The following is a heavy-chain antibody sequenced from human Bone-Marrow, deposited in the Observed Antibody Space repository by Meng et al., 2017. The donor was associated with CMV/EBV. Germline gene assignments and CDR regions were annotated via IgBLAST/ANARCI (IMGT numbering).Heavy chain of an antibody. Sequence: LSLTCAASRFIFSTCALRWVRQTPGTGLDCVSFFCNGVRTTSRIESLKGRYTLSRDYSKTTLDLQRVRLRAEDTAVYYCAREGETGTPFDYWGQGTLVTVSS. CDR1: RFIFSTCA. CDR3: AREGETGTPFDY. D-gene: IGHD1-1*01. J-gene: IGHJ4*02. CDR2: FCNGVRTT. V-gene: IGHV3-23*03.